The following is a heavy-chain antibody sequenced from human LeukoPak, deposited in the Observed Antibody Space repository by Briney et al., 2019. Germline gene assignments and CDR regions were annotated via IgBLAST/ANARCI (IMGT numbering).Heavy chain of an antibody. CDR2: IVVGSGNT. V-gene: IGHV1-58*02. D-gene: IGHD3-9*01. CDR1: GFTFTSSA. J-gene: IGHJ4*02. Sequence: SVKVSCKASGFTFTSSAMQWVRQARGQRLEWIGWIVVGSGNTNYAQKFQERVTITRDMSTSTAYMELSSLRSEDTAVYYCAAKYYDILTGYYKEDYWGQGTLVTVSP. CDR3: AAKYYDILTGYYKEDY.